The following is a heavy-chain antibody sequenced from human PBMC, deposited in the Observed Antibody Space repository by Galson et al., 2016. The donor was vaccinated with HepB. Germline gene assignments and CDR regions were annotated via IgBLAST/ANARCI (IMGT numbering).Heavy chain of an antibody. V-gene: IGHV3-33*06. CDR2: IWHDGSKK. CDR1: GFTFSSYG. D-gene: IGHD2-8*01. Sequence: SLRLSCAASGFTFSSYGFHWVRQAPDKGLEWVAVIWHDGSKKYYADSVKGRFTFSRDDSKNTLYLRMDSLRVEDTATYHCTKRCMTNTCHNADDFWGQGTLVTVSS. CDR3: TKRCMTNTCHNADDF. J-gene: IGHJ4*02.